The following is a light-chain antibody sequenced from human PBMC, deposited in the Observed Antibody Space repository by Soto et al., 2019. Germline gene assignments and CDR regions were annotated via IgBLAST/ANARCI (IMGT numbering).Light chain of an antibody. CDR3: QQSFSTPRT. Sequence: DIQMTQSPSSLSASVGDRVTITCRASQSIGTYLNWYLQKPGKAPQLLIHAASSLQTGVPSRFSGSGSGTEFTLTISSLQPEDFASFYCQQSFSTPRTFGQGTKLAIK. J-gene: IGKJ2*02. V-gene: IGKV1-39*01. CDR1: QSIGTY. CDR2: AAS.